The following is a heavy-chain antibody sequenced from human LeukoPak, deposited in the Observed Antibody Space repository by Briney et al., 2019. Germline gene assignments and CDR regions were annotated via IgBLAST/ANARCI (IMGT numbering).Heavy chain of an antibody. Sequence: SETLSLTCTVSGGSISSYYWSWIRQPAGKGLEWIGRIYTSGSTNYNPSLKSRVTMSVDTSKNQFSLKPSSVTAADTAVYYCARDRGYSSSPRPTSHDYWGRGTLVTVSS. CDR2: IYTSGST. D-gene: IGHD6-6*01. CDR3: ARDRGYSSSPRPTSHDY. CDR1: GGSISSYY. J-gene: IGHJ4*02. V-gene: IGHV4-4*07.